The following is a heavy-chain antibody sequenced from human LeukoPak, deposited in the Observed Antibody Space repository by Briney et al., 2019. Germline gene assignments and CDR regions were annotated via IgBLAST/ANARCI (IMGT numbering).Heavy chain of an antibody. CDR1: GFPFSSYW. V-gene: IGHV3-7*01. D-gene: IGHD1-26*01. Sequence: PGGSLRLSCAASGFPFSSYWMSWVRQAPGKGLEGVANIKQDGSEKYYVDSVKGRFTISRDNAKNSLYLQMNSLRAEDTAVYYCAREVGAKAFDIWGQGTMVTVSS. CDR3: AREVGAKAFDI. J-gene: IGHJ3*02. CDR2: IKQDGSEK.